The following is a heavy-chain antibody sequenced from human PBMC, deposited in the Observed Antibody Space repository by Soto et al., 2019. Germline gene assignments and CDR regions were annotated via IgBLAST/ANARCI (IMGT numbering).Heavy chain of an antibody. CDR1: GFTLSSYA. CDR2: ISGSGGST. V-gene: IGHV3-23*01. D-gene: IGHD3-22*01. J-gene: IGHJ4*02. Sequence: PGGSLRLSCAASGFTLSSYAMNWVRQAPGKGLEWVSAISGSGGSTYYADSVKGRFTISRDNSKNTLYLQMNSLRAEDTAVYYCASPLGSYYYDSSVYFYWGQGTLVTVSS. CDR3: ASPLGSYYYDSSVYFY.